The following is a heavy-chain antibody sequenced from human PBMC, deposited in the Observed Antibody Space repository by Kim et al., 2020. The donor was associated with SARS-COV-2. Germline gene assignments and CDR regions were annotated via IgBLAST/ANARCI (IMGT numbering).Heavy chain of an antibody. J-gene: IGHJ5*02. CDR3: ARDLTSKGYSSGWYGGENWFDP. CDR2: IYHSGST. CDR1: GGSISSSNW. D-gene: IGHD6-19*01. V-gene: IGHV4-4*02. Sequence: SETLSLTCAVSGGSISSSNWWSWVRQPPGKGLEWIGEIYHSGSTNYNPSLKSRVTISVDKSKNQFSLKLSSVTAADTAVYYCARDLTSKGYSSGWYGGENWFDPWGQGTLVTVSS.